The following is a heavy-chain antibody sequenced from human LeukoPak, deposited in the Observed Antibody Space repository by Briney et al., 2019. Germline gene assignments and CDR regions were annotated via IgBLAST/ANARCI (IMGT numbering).Heavy chain of an antibody. J-gene: IGHJ4*02. V-gene: IGHV4-59*01. CDR3: ARASGSSWVFDY. CDR1: GGSISSYY. CDR2: IYYSGST. D-gene: IGHD6-13*01. Sequence: PSETLSLTCTVSGGSISSYYWSWIRQPPGKGLEWIGYIYYSGSTNYNPSLKSRVTLSVDTSKNQFSLKLSSVTAADTAVYYCARASGSSWVFDYWGQGTLVTVSS.